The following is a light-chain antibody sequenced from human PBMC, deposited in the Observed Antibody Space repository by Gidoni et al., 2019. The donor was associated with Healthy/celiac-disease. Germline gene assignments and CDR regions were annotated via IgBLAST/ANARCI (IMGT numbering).Light chain of an antibody. CDR1: QSVSSY. CDR3: QQRSNWPPGLFT. CDR2: DAS. J-gene: IGKJ3*01. Sequence: EIVFTQSPATLSLSPGERATLSCRASQSVSSYLAWYQQKPGQAPRLLIYDASNRATGIPARFSGSGYGTDFTLNISSLEREDFAVYYCQQRSNWPPGLFTFGPGTKVDIK. V-gene: IGKV3-11*01.